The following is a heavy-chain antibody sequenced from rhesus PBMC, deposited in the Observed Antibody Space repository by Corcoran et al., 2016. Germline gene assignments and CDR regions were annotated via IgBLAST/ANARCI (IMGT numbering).Heavy chain of an antibody. V-gene: IGHV5-2*01. D-gene: IGHD6-31*01. CDR1: GYSFTISW. CDR3: AKGEAAAGLFDY. Sequence: EVQLVQSGAEVKRPGEALTISCKTSGYSFTISWISWVRQLPGKGLQWMEAIEPRDSDTRYRPSFQGQVTISADKSISTTYLQWSSLKASDSATYYCAKGEAAAGLFDYWGQGVLVTVSS. CDR2: IEPRDSDT. J-gene: IGHJ4*01.